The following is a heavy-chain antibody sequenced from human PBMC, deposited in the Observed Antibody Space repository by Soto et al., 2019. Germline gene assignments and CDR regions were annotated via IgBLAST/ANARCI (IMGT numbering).Heavy chain of an antibody. CDR1: GGSISSYY. CDR2: IYYRGST. Sequence: SETLSLTCPVPGGSISSYYWSWIRQPPGKGLGWFWYIYYRGSTNYTPSLKSRVTISVDTSKNQFSRKLSSVTAADTSVYYCARVYYDFWSGYLNWFDPWGQGTLVTVSS. V-gene: IGHV4-59*01. J-gene: IGHJ5*02. D-gene: IGHD3-3*01. CDR3: ARVYYDFWSGYLNWFDP.